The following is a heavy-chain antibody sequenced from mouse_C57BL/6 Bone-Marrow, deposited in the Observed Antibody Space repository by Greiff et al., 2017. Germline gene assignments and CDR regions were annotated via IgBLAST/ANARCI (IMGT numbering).Heavy chain of an antibody. CDR2: IYPGSGST. D-gene: IGHD2-5*01. CDR3: ASPTYYSKGFAY. Sequence: VQLQQPGAELVKPGASVKMSCKASGYTFTSYWITWVKQRPGQGLEWIGDIYPGSGSTNYNEKFKSKATLTVDTSSSTAYMQLSSLTSEDSAVYYCASPTYYSKGFAYWGQGTLVTVSA. J-gene: IGHJ3*01. V-gene: IGHV1-55*01. CDR1: GYTFTSYW.